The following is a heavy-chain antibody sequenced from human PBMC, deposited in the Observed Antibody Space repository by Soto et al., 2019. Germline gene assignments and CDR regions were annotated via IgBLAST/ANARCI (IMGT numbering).Heavy chain of an antibody. CDR3: ARDIVVVPVANYYGMDV. V-gene: IGHV1-18*01. D-gene: IGHD2-2*01. CDR2: ISAYNGNT. J-gene: IGHJ6*02. Sequence: GASVKVSCKASGGTFSSYAISWVRQAPGQGLEWMGWISAYNGNTNYAQKLQGRVTMTTDTSTSTAYMEPRSLRSDDTAVYYCARDIVVVPVANYYGMDVWGQGTTVTVSS. CDR1: GGTFSSYA.